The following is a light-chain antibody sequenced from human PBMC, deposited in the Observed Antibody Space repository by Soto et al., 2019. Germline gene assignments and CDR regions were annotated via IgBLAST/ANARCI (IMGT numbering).Light chain of an antibody. CDR1: SSDVGGYNY. V-gene: IGLV2-8*01. Sequence: QSVLTQPPSASGSPGQSVTISCTGTSSDVGGYNYVSWYQQHPGKAPKLMIYEVSKRPSGVPDRFSGSKSGNTASLTVSGLHAEDEADYYCSSYAGSKVVFGGGTKLTVL. CDR2: EVS. J-gene: IGLJ2*01. CDR3: SSYAGSKVV.